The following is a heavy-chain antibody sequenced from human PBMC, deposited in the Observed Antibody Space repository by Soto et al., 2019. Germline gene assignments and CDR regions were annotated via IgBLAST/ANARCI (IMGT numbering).Heavy chain of an antibody. V-gene: IGHV1-46*01. D-gene: IGHD6-19*01. CDR2: INPSGGST. Sequence: ASVKVSCKASGYTFTSYYMHWVRQAPGQGLEWMGIINPSGGSTSYAQKFQGRVTMTRDTSTSTVYMELSSLRSEDTAVYYRARARRAVAGSNWFDPWGQGTLVTVSS. J-gene: IGHJ5*02. CDR1: GYTFTSYY. CDR3: ARARRAVAGSNWFDP.